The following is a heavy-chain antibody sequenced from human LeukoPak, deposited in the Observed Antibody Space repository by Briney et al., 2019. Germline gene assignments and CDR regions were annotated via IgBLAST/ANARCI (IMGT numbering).Heavy chain of an antibody. CDR2: KAYDGRE. Sequence: PGGSLRLSCAASGFNPRGNALQWIRQAPGKGLECVAVKAYDGREFYSESVKGRFTISSDNSKNTFYLQMNSLTIEDTAMYYCAKEQDSCDVWGQGQWSPSL. V-gene: IGHV3-30-3*02. CDR1: GFNPRGNA. CDR3: AKEQDSCDV. J-gene: IGHJ3*01.